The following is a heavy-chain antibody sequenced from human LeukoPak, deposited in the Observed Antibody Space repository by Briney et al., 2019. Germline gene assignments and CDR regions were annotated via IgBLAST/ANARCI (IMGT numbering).Heavy chain of an antibody. V-gene: IGHV3-64*01. CDR2: ISSNGGST. D-gene: IGHD4-23*01. CDR1: GFTFSSYA. CDR3: ASSYGGKTYFDY. J-gene: IGHJ4*02. Sequence: PGGSLRLSCAASGFTFSSYAMHWVRQAPGKGLEYVSAISSNGGSTYYANSVKGRFTISRDNSKNTLYLQMGSLRAEDMAVYYCASSYGGKTYFDYWGQGTLVTVSS.